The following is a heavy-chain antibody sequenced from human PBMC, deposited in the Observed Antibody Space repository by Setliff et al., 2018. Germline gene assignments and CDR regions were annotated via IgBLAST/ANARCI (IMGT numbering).Heavy chain of an antibody. CDR3: ARQVSWFDP. CDR2: IYYSGST. V-gene: IGHV4-38-2*01. Sequence: SETLSLTCAVSGCSISSGYYWGWIRQPPGKGLEWIGSIYYSGSTYYTPSLKSRVTISVDTSKNQFSLKLSSVTAADTAVYYCARQVSWFDPWGQGTLVTVSS. CDR1: GCSISSGYY. J-gene: IGHJ5*02.